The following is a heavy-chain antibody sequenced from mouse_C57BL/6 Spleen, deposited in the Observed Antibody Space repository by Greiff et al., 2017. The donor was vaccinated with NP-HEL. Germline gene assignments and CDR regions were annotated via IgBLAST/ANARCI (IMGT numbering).Heavy chain of an antibody. CDR3: ARTITTVVAPWGWYFDV. CDR2: IYPGDGDT. D-gene: IGHD1-1*01. CDR1: GYAFSSYW. J-gene: IGHJ1*03. V-gene: IGHV1-80*01. Sequence: QVQLKQSGAELVKPGASVKISCKASGYAFSSYWMNWVKQRPGKGLEWIGQIYPGDGDTNYNGKFKGKATLTADKSSSTAYMQLSSLTSEDSAVYFCARTITTVVAPWGWYFDVWGTGTTVTVSS.